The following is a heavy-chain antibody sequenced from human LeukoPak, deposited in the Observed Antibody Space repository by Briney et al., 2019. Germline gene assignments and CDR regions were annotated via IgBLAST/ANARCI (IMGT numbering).Heavy chain of an antibody. V-gene: IGHV4-34*01. Sequence: PSETLSLTCAVYGGSFSGYYWSWIRQPPGKGLEWIGEINHSGSTNYNPSLKSRVTISVDTSKNQFSLKLSSVTAADTAVYYCARVQPMFISRPHFDSWGQGTLVTVSS. CDR2: INHSGST. D-gene: IGHD6-13*01. CDR1: GGSFSGYY. CDR3: ARVQPMFISRPHFDS. J-gene: IGHJ4*02.